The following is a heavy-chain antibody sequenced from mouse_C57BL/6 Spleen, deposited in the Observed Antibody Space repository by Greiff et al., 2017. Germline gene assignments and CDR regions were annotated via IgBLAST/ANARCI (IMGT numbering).Heavy chain of an antibody. CDR2: IYPGDGDT. D-gene: IGHD2-1*01. Sequence: QVQLQQSGAELVKPGASVKISCKASGYAFSSYWMNWVKQRPGKGLEWIGQIYPGDGDTNYNGKFKGKATLTADKSSSTAYMQLSSLTSEDSAVYFCARGGYYGNCDYWGHGTTLTVSS. CDR1: GYAFSSYW. J-gene: IGHJ2*01. V-gene: IGHV1-80*01. CDR3: ARGGYYGNCDY.